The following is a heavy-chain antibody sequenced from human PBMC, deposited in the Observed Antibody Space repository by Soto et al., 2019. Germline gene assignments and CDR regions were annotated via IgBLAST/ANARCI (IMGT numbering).Heavy chain of an antibody. D-gene: IGHD6-19*01. CDR1: GFTVSSNF. V-gene: IGHV3-53*01. Sequence: GGSLRLSCAASGFTVSSNFMSWVRQAPGKGLEWVSVTYSGGSTYYADSVKGRFTISRDNSKNTLYLQMNSLRAEDTAVYYCATKTVAGTNVDYWGQGTLVTVS. CDR3: ATKTVAGTNVDY. J-gene: IGHJ4*02. CDR2: TYSGGST.